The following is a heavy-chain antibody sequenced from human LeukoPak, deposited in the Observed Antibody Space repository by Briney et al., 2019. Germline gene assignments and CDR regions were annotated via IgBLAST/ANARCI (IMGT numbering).Heavy chain of an antibody. Sequence: GASVKVSCKASGYTFTSYAMHWVRQAPGQRLEWMGWINAGNGNTKYSQKFQGRVTITRDTSASTAYMELSSLRSEDTAVYYCARLRGSGWYYFDYWGQGTLVTVSS. CDR1: GYTFTSYA. CDR3: ARLRGSGWYYFDY. J-gene: IGHJ4*02. CDR2: INAGNGNT. V-gene: IGHV1-3*01. D-gene: IGHD6-19*01.